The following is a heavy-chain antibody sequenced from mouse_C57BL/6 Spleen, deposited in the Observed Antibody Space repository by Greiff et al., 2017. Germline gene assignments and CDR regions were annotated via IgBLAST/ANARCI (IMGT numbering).Heavy chain of an antibody. CDR3: ARGYYGSSYWYFDV. Sequence: QVQLQQPGAELVKPGASVKMSCKASGYTFTSYWITWVKQRPGQGLEWIGDIYPGSGSTNYNEKFKSKATLTVDTSSRTAYMQLSSLTSEDSAVYYCARGYYGSSYWYFDVWGTGTTVTVSS. J-gene: IGHJ1*03. D-gene: IGHD1-1*01. V-gene: IGHV1-55*01. CDR1: GYTFTSYW. CDR2: IYPGSGST.